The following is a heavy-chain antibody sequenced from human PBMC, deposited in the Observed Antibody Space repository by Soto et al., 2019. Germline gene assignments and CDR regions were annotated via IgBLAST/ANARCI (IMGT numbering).Heavy chain of an antibody. J-gene: IGHJ4*02. CDR2: INPNSGGT. V-gene: IGHV1-2*04. Sequence: ASVKVSCKASGYTFTGYYMHWVRQAPGQGLEWMGWINPNSGGTNYAQKFQGWVTMTRDTSISTAYMELSRLRSDDTAVYYCARDRCGGDCYLDYWGQGTLVTVSS. CDR3: ARDRCGGDCYLDY. D-gene: IGHD2-21*02. CDR1: GYTFTGYY.